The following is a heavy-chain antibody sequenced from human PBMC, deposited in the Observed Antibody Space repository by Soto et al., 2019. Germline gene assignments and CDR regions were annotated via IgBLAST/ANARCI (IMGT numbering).Heavy chain of an antibody. CDR2: IYYSGST. CDR1: GGSISSSSYY. D-gene: IGHD3-3*01. Sequence: PLETLSLTCTVSGGSISSSSYYWGWIRQPPGKGLEWIGSIYYSGSTYYNPSLKSRVTISVDTSKNQFSLKLSSVTAADTAVYYCARHETPYYDFWSGYHTAYYYYYMDVWGKGTTVTVSS. CDR3: ARHETPYYDFWSGYHTAYYYYYMDV. V-gene: IGHV4-39*01. J-gene: IGHJ6*03.